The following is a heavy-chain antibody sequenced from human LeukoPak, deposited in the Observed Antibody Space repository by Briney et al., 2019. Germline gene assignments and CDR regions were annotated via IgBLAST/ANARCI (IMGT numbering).Heavy chain of an antibody. J-gene: IGHJ4*02. CDR1: GGSISSYY. CDR2: IYNSGST. V-gene: IGHV4-4*07. D-gene: IGHD6-13*01. CDR3: TRSAFLVTAPGLYYFDY. Sequence: SETLSLTCTVSGGSISSYYWSWIRQPAGKGLEWIGHIYNSGSTNYNPSLKGRVTMSVATSKNQFSLHLSSVTAADTAVYYCTRSAFLVTAPGLYYFDYWGQGTLVAVSS.